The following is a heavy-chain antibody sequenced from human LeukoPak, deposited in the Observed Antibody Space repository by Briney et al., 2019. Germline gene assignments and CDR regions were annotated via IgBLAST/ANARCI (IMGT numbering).Heavy chain of an antibody. Sequence: AGGSLRLSCAASGFTFSSYAMSWVRQAPGKGLEWVSGLIGSGGSTYYADSVKGRFTISRDSSKNTLYLQMNSLRAEDTAVYYCARGYSSGWYAEGRFDYWGQGTLVTVSS. CDR3: ARGYSSGWYAEGRFDY. CDR1: GFTFSSYA. V-gene: IGHV3-23*01. D-gene: IGHD6-19*01. CDR2: LIGSGGST. J-gene: IGHJ4*02.